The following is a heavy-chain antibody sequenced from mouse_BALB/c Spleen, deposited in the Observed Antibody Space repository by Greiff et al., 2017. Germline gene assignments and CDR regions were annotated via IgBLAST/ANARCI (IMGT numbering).Heavy chain of an antibody. J-gene: IGHJ3*01. D-gene: IGHD1-2*01. CDR1: GFSLTSYG. Sequence: VKLVESGPGLVAPSQSLSITCTVSGFSLTSYGVHWVRQPPGKGLEWLGVIWAGGSTNYNSALMSRLSISKDNSKSQVFLKMNSLQTDDTAMYYCARETLTTATGWFAYWGQGTLVTVSA. CDR2: IWAGGST. CDR3: ARETLTTATGWFAY. V-gene: IGHV2-9*02.